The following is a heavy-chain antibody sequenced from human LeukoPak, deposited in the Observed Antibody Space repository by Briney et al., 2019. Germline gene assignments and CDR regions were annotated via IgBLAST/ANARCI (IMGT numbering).Heavy chain of an antibody. Sequence: SVKVSCKASGYTFTTYTISWVRQAPGQGLEWMGGIIPIFGTANYAQKFQGRVTITADESTSTAYMELSSLRSEDTAVYYCAREGGFGYYFDYWGQGTLVTVSS. CDR1: GYTFTTYT. CDR3: AREGGFGYYFDY. J-gene: IGHJ4*02. CDR2: IIPIFGTA. V-gene: IGHV1-69*13. D-gene: IGHD3-16*01.